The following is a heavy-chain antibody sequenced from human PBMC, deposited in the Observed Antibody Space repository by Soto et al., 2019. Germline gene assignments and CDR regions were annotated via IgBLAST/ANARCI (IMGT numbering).Heavy chain of an antibody. CDR3: AREQRERGYYDCWSAYYRKNDAFDI. J-gene: IGHJ3*02. CDR2: VSAYNGNT. V-gene: IGHV1-18*04. D-gene: IGHD3-3*01. Sequence: AAVKVSCLGCGCTFPSCGISWLGQAAGKGGVWMGWVSAYNGNTNDAQKLKGRVTRNTDASTSTAYIERRSLRSDDTDVHYCAREQRERGYYDCWSAYYRKNDAFDIWGQGTMVTVSS. CDR1: GCTFPSCG.